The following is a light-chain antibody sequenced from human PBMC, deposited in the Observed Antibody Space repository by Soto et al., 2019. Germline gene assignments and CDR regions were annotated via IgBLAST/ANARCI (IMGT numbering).Light chain of an antibody. Sequence: DIPMTQSPSSLSASVGDRVTITCRASQSIGKHLNWYQQKPGKAPKFLIYASSSLQSGVPPRFSGSGSGTDFTLTVNSLQPEDFATYYCQQGYSSAITFGQGTRLEIK. CDR1: QSIGKH. J-gene: IGKJ5*01. CDR2: ASS. CDR3: QQGYSSAIT. V-gene: IGKV1-39*01.